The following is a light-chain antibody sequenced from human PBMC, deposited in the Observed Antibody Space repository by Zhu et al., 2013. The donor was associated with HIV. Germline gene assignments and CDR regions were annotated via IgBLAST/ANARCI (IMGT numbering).Light chain of an antibody. J-gene: IGKJ2*01. Sequence: EIVMTQSPATLSVSPGERATLSCRASQGVSSNLAWYQQKPGQSPRLLIYGASILRSGVPSRFSGSGSGTQFTLTISRLEPEDFALYYCQQYGNSPTFGQGTKLEIK. CDR3: QQYGNSPT. CDR2: GAS. V-gene: IGKV3D-15*02. CDR1: QGVSSN.